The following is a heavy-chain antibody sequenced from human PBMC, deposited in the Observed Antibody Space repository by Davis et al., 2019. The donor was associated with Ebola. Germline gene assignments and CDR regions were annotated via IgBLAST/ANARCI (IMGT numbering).Heavy chain of an antibody. Sequence: PSETLSLTCTVSGASIRGFYWSWIRQPAGKGLKWIGRIYTGVDTHYNPSLKSRVTMSVDMSKNQFSLRLNSVTGEDTAVYYCARDLRYDSSGYDYYFYMDVWGKGTTVTVSS. V-gene: IGHV4-4*07. CDR2: IYTGVDT. CDR1: GASIRGFY. J-gene: IGHJ6*03. D-gene: IGHD3-22*01. CDR3: ARDLRYDSSGYDYYFYMDV.